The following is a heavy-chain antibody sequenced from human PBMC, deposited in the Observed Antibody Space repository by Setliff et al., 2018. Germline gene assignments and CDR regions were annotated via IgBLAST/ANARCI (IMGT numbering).Heavy chain of an antibody. Sequence: SETLSLTCAVSGFSISSGYYWGWIRQPPGKGLEWIVNIHHSGKAYYNPSLKSRVTMLVDTSKNHVSLKLSSVTAADTAVYYCARAHTWSLPNDNSGYPGWFDPWGQGILVTVSS. CDR1: GFSISSGYY. V-gene: IGHV4-38-2*01. CDR3: ARAHTWSLPNDNSGYPGWFDP. J-gene: IGHJ5*02. CDR2: IHHSGKA. D-gene: IGHD3-22*01.